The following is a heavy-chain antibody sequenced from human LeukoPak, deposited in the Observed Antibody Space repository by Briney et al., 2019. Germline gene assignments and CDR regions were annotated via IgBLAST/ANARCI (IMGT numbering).Heavy chain of an antibody. Sequence: SETLSLTCTVSGGSIKSYYWSWIRQPAGEGLEWLGHIYASGTTNYNPSLKSRVTISVDTSKNQFSLKLSSVTAADTAVYYCARHNYYSNYGDWFDPWGQGTLVTVSS. D-gene: IGHD4-11*01. V-gene: IGHV4-59*08. CDR3: ARHNYYSNYGDWFDP. CDR1: GGSIKSYY. CDR2: IYASGTT. J-gene: IGHJ5*02.